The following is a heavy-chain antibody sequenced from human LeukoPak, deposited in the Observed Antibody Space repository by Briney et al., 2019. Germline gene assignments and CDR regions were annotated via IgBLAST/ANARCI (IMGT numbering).Heavy chain of an antibody. V-gene: IGHV4-38-2*02. Sequence: SETLSLTCAVSGYSISSGYQWAWIRPPPGRGLEWIGIVHHNAGAHYNPSLRSRVTISVDTSKNHFSLKLNSVTVADTAIYYCARDPRWLTPDCTSTSCYENYFAPWGQGTLVTVSS. CDR2: VHHNAGA. CDR3: ARDPRWLTPDCTSTSCYENYFAP. CDR1: GYSISSGYQ. D-gene: IGHD2-2*01. J-gene: IGHJ5*02.